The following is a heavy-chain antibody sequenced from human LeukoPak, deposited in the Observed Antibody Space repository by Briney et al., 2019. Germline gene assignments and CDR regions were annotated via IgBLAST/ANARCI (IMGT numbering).Heavy chain of an antibody. CDR2: INPNSGGT. D-gene: IGHD3-3*01. CDR1: GYTFTGYY. J-gene: IGHJ4*02. V-gene: IGHV1-2*02. CDR3: ARDPDNFWSGYYPDY. Sequence: ASVKVSCKASGYTFTGYYMHWVRQAPGQGLEWMGWINPNSGGTNYAQKFRGRVTMTRDTSISTAYMELSRLRSDDTAVYYCARDPDNFWSGYYPDYWGQGTLVTVSS.